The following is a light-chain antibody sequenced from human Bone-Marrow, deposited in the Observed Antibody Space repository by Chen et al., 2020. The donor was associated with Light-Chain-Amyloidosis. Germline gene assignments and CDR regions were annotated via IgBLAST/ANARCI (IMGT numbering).Light chain of an antibody. CDR2: GAS. CDR3: QQYGRSPRT. J-gene: IGKJ1*01. V-gene: IGKV3-20*01. CDR1: QSVSRSY. Sequence: DIVLTQSPGTLSLSPGERATLSCRASQSVSRSYLAWYQQKPGQAPRLLIYGASTRATGIPDRFGGSGSGTEFTLTISRLEPEDFAVYYCQQYGRSPRTFGQGTKVEIK.